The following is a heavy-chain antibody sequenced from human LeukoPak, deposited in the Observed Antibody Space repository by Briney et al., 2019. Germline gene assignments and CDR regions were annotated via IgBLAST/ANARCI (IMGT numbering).Heavy chain of an antibody. CDR3: ARELGTRRSYYYDSSGSYYFDY. D-gene: IGHD3-22*01. V-gene: IGHV3-48*03. J-gene: IGHJ4*02. CDR1: GFTFSSYE. CDR2: ISSSGSTI. Sequence: PGGSLRLSCAASGFTFSSYEMNWVRQAPGKGLEWVSYISSSGSTIYYADSVKGRFTISRDNAKNSLYLQMNSLRAEDTAVYYCARELGTRRSYYYDSSGSYYFDYWGQGTLVTVSS.